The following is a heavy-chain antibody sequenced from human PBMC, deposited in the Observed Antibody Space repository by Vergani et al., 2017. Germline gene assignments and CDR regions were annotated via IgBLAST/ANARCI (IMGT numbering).Heavy chain of an antibody. CDR2: TCYDGNNK. V-gene: IGHV3-33*01. Sequence: QVQLVESGGGVVQPGRSLRLSCAASGFTFIQYRMHWVRQAPGKGREGVAVTCYDGNNKQYADAVKGRFTISRDNSKSTMYLQMNSLRDEDTVVYYCARGLRLLYNRFDPWGQGTLVTVSS. CDR3: ARGLRLLYNRFDP. CDR1: GFTFIQYR. D-gene: IGHD1-14*01. J-gene: IGHJ5*02.